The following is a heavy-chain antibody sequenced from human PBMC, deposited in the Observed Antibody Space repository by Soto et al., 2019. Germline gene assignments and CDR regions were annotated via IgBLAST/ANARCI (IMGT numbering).Heavy chain of an antibody. CDR1: GGSITGNY. V-gene: IGHV4-34*04. J-gene: IGHJ4*02. D-gene: IGHD5-12*01. Sequence: QVQLQQWGAGLLTPSETLSLNCAVNGGSITGNYWCWIRQPPRKGLEWIGEIKDGGYTNHSPSLWNRANISSGTPHNQFSQRLISVTAVDTGGYYGARGQEGVLATHWDQGDLVAVAS. CDR3: ARGQEGVLATH. CDR2: IKDGGYT.